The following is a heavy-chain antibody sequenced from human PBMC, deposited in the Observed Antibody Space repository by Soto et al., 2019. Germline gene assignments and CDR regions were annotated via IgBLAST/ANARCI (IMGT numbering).Heavy chain of an antibody. D-gene: IGHD1-26*01. CDR1: GFTFSSYG. Sequence: VQLVESGGGVVQPGRSLRLSCAASGFTFSSYGMHWVRQAPGKGLEWVAVIWYDGSNKYYADSVKGRFTISRDNSKNTLYLQMNSLRAEDTAVYYCAREGREDGGRLGWYLDLWGRGTLVTVSS. V-gene: IGHV3-33*01. CDR3: AREGREDGGRLGWYLDL. J-gene: IGHJ2*01. CDR2: IWYDGSNK.